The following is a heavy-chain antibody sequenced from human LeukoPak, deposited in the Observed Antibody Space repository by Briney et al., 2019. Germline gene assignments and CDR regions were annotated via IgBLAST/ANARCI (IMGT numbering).Heavy chain of an antibody. CDR1: GFTVSNNY. CDR2: IYSGGST. Sequence: PGGSLRLSCAASGFTVSNNYMSWVRQAPGKGLEWVSVIYSGGSTYYADSVKGRFTISRDNSKNTLYLQMNSLRTEDTAVYYCARAYDWNYVYWGQGTLVTVSS. CDR3: ARAYDWNYVY. J-gene: IGHJ4*02. V-gene: IGHV3-66*01. D-gene: IGHD1-7*01.